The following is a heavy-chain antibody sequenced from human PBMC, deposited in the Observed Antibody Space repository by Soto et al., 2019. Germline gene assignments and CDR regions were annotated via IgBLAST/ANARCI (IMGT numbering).Heavy chain of an antibody. CDR2: ISGSGGST. CDR1: GFTFSSYA. CDR3: AKKLGYGEELDY. Sequence: GGSLRLSCAASGFTFSSYAMSWVRQAPGKGLEWVSAISGSGGSTYYADSVKGRFTISRDKSKNTLYLQMNSLRAEDTAVYYCAKKLGYGEELDYWGQGTLVTVSS. V-gene: IGHV3-23*01. D-gene: IGHD4-17*01. J-gene: IGHJ4*02.